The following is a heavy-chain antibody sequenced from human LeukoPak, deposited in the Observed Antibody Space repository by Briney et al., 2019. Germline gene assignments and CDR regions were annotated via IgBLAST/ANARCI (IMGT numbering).Heavy chain of an antibody. CDR2: INHSGST. CDR3: ASYYDSSGFDI. Sequence: SETLSLTCAVYGGSFSGYYWSWIRQPPGKGLEWIGEINHSGSTNYNPSLKSRVTISVDTSKNQFSLKLSSVTAADTAVYYCASYYDSSGFDIWGQGTMVTVSS. CDR1: GGSFSGYY. J-gene: IGHJ3*02. D-gene: IGHD3-22*01. V-gene: IGHV4-34*01.